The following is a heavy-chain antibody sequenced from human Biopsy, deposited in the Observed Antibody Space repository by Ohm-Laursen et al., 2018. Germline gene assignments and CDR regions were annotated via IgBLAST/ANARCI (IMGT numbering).Heavy chain of an antibody. CDR2: IENSDNT. J-gene: IGHJ3*01. D-gene: IGHD3-3*01. V-gene: IGHV4-59*01. CDR1: GDSIGSYS. Sequence: GTLSLTCPVSGDSIGSYSWSWIRRPPGKGLEWIGYIENSDNTYYNPSLESRVAFSVDTSKNQFSLKLTSVTAADTAVFFCARLYRLDDYWNDDPPDAFDVWGQGTMVTVSS. CDR3: ARLYRLDDYWNDDPPDAFDV.